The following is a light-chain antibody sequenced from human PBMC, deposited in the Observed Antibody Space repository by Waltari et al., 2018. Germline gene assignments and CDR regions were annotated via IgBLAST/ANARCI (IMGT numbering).Light chain of an antibody. V-gene: IGLV2-23*02. CDR3: FSYAGSGYV. J-gene: IGLJ1*01. CDR2: EVT. Sequence: QSALTQPASVSGSPGQSITISCTGSNNDIGTYNLVSWYLQHPGKATKLIIFEVTERPSGVSTRFSGSKSVTTASLTISGLQAEDEADYYCFSYAGSGYVFGSGTKVTVL. CDR1: NNDIGTYNL.